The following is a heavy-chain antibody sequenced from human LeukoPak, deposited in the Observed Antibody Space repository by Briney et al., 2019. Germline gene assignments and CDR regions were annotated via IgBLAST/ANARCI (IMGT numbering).Heavy chain of an antibody. CDR3: SKAFSMAPGGPAANYY. J-gene: IGHJ4*02. CDR1: GFTFSSYA. D-gene: IGHD2-2*01. V-gene: IGHV3-23*01. Sequence: PGGPLRLSCAASGFTFSSYAMSWVRQAPGKGLEWVSAISGSGGSTYYADSVKGRFTISRDNSKNTLYLQMNSLRAEDTAVYYCSKAFSMAPGGPAANYYRGQGTLVHGSS. CDR2: ISGSGGST.